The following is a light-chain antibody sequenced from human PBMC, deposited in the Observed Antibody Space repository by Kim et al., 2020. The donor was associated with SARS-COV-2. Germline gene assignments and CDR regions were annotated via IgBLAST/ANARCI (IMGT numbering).Light chain of an antibody. CDR2: SNN. Sequence: GQRVTISCSGSSSNIGSNTVNWYQQLPGTAPKLLIYSNNQRPSGVPDRFSGSKSGTSASLAISGLQSEDAADYYCAAWDDSLNGHVFGTGTKVTVL. J-gene: IGLJ1*01. CDR1: SSNIGSNT. V-gene: IGLV1-44*01. CDR3: AAWDDSLNGHV.